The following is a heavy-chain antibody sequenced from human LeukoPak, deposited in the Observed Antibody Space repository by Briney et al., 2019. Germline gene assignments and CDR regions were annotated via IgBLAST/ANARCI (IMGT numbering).Heavy chain of an antibody. Sequence: GGSLRLSCAASGFTFDDYGMSWVRQVPGKGLEWVSGINWNGCGAGYADSVKGRFTISRDNAKNSLYLQMNSLKAEDTALFYCARYLRKLYGRGGDYYFYMDVWGKGITVTVSS. CDR2: INWNGCGA. V-gene: IGHV3-20*04. D-gene: IGHD4-17*01. J-gene: IGHJ6*03. CDR3: ARYLRKLYGRGGDYYFYMDV. CDR1: GFTFDDYG.